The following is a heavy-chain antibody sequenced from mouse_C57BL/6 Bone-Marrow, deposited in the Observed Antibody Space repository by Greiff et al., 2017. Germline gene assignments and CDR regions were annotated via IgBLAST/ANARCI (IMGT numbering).Heavy chain of an antibody. V-gene: IGHV10-1*01. CDR1: GFSFNTYA. J-gene: IGHJ4*01. Sequence: EVQGVESGGGLVQPKGSLKLSCAASGFSFNTYAMNWVRQAPGKGLEWVARIRSKSNNYATYYADSVKDRFTISRDDSESMLYLQMNNLKTEDTAMYYCVRRRREFYYAMDYWGQGTSVTVSS. CDR3: VRRRREFYYAMDY. CDR2: IRSKSNNYAT.